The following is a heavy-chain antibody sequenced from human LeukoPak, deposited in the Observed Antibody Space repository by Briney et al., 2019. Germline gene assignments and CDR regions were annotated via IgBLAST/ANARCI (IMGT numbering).Heavy chain of an antibody. J-gene: IGHJ4*02. CDR1: GFTFSSYA. V-gene: IGHV3-9*01. CDR3: AKGGEVRGETNFDY. D-gene: IGHD3-10*01. CDR2: ISWNSATI. Sequence: GGSLRLSCAASGFTFSSYAMSWVRQAPGKGLEWVSPISWNSATIRYAGSMKGRFTISRDNAKNSLYLEVDSLRAEDTALYYCAKGGEVRGETNFDYWGQGTLVTVSS.